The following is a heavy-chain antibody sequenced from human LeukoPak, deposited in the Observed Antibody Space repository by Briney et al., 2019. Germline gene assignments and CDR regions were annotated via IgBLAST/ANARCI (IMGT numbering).Heavy chain of an antibody. CDR1: GFTFSSYG. CDR3: TTDVSSSWYG. D-gene: IGHD6-13*01. V-gene: IGHV3-23*01. CDR2: ISGSGGST. Sequence: GGSLRLSCAASGFTFSSYGMSWVRQAPGKGLEWVSAISGSGGSTYYADSVKGRFTISRDNSKNTLYLQMNSLKTEDTAVYYCTTDVSSSWYGWGQGTLVTVSS. J-gene: IGHJ4*02.